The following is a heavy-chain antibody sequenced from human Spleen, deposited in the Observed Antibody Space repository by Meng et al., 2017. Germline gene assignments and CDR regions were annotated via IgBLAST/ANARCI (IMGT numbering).Heavy chain of an antibody. CDR1: GYTFPDYW. V-gene: IGHV1-2*06. CDR3: ARDEDISAAGKLFGDY. J-gene: IGHJ4*01. CDR2: INPKSGDT. D-gene: IGHD6-13*01. Sequence: ASVKVSCKASGYTFPDYWLHWVRRAPGQGLEWMGRINPKSGDTHYAQRFQGRVTMTGDTSISTAYMELSGLRSDDTAMYYCARDEDISAAGKLFGDYWGQGNPV.